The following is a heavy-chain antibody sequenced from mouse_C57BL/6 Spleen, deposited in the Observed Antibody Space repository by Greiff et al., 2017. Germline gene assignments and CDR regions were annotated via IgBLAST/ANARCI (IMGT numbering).Heavy chain of an antibody. J-gene: IGHJ4*01. V-gene: IGHV14-4*01. CDR1: GFNIKDDY. Sequence: EVHLVESGAELVRPGASVKLSCTASGFNIKDDYMHWVKQRPEQGLEWIGWIDPENGDTEYASKFQGKATITADTSSNTAYLQLSSLTSEDTAVYYCTPYGYDGNYYAMDYWGQGTSVTVSS. CDR2: IDPENGDT. D-gene: IGHD2-2*01. CDR3: TPYGYDGNYYAMDY.